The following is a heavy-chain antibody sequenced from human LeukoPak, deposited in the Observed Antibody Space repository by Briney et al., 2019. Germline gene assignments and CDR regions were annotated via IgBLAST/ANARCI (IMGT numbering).Heavy chain of an antibody. D-gene: IGHD2-15*01. CDR3: ARGVVVVVAATEYYFDY. J-gene: IGHJ4*02. Sequence: PGGSLRLSCAASGFTFSGYPIHWVRQAPGKGLEWVAVVSYDGSNKYYADSVKGRFTISRDNSKNTLYLQMNSLRAEDTAVYYCARGVVVVVAATEYYFDYWGQGTLVTVSP. CDR2: VSYDGSNK. V-gene: IGHV3-30-3*01. CDR1: GFTFSGYP.